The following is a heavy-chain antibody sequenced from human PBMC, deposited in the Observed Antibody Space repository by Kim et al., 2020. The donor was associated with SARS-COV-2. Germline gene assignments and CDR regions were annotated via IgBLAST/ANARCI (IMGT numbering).Heavy chain of an antibody. D-gene: IGHD3-9*01. CDR2: IYYSGST. V-gene: IGHV4-39*07. CDR3: ARDGGPYDILTGYYNHYYYYYGMDV. J-gene: IGHJ6*02. CDR1: GGSISSSSYY. Sequence: SETLSLTCTVSGGSISSSSYYWGWIRQPPGKGLEWIGSIYYSGSTYYNPSLKSRVTISVDTSKNQFSLKLSSVTAADTAVYYCARDGGPYDILTGYYNHYYYYYGMDVWGQGTTVTVSS.